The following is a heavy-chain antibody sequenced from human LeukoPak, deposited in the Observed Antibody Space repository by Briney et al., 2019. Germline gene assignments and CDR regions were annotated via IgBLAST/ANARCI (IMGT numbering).Heavy chain of an antibody. J-gene: IGHJ4*02. CDR3: VRVVTTRSGWYHFDN. D-gene: IGHD6-13*01. CDR1: GFSIADHH. V-gene: IGHV3-72*01. CDR2: SATTKPNSCTT. Sequence: GGSLRLSCAGAGFSIADHHMDWVRQAPGTGLEWIGRSATTKPNSCTTQYAASVRGRFTISRVDSQNSLYLHLNSLKTEDTAVYYCVRVVTTRSGWYHFDNWGLGTLVSVSS.